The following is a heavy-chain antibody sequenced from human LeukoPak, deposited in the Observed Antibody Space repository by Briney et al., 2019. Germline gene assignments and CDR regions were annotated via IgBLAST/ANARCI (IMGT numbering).Heavy chain of an antibody. Sequence: GGSLRLSCAVSGLTFSRYAMSWVRQAPGKGLEWVSAISESGSGTYYADSVKGRFTISRDNSKNTLYLQMNSLRAEDTAVYYCAKGAAAQGYFDYWGQGTLVTVSS. V-gene: IGHV3-23*01. CDR1: GLTFSRYA. CDR2: ISESGSGT. J-gene: IGHJ4*02. CDR3: AKGAAAQGYFDY. D-gene: IGHD6-13*01.